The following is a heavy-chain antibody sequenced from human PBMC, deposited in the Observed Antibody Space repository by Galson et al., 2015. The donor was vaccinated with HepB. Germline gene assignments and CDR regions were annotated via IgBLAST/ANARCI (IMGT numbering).Heavy chain of an antibody. J-gene: IGHJ5*02. D-gene: IGHD1-26*01. CDR2: TYSDGST. CDR1: GGPIEGYY. V-gene: IGHV4-59*01. CDR3: AKSSGAFDP. Sequence: ETLSLTCTVSGGPIEGYYWSWIRQPPGKGSEWIGYTYSDGSTNYNPSLKGRVTISVDTSKNQFSLKMTSLITADTAIYYCAKSSGAFDPWGQGTLVTVSS.